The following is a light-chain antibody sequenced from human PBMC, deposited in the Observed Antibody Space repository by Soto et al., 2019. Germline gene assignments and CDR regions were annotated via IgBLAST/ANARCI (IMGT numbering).Light chain of an antibody. CDR1: QSVSSN. CDR2: GAS. V-gene: IGKV3-15*01. CDR3: PQYNNWLT. J-gene: IGKJ4*01. Sequence: EIVMTQSPATLSVSPGERATLSCRASQSVSSNLAWYHQKPGQAPRLLIYGASTRATGIPARFSGSGSGTEFTLTISTLQSEDCAVYYCPQYNNWLTFGGGTKVEIK.